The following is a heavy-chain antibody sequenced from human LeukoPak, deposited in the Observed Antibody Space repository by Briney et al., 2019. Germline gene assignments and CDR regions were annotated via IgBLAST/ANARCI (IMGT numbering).Heavy chain of an antibody. J-gene: IGHJ4*02. CDR1: GFTFSGYA. CDR2: ISGSGST. CDR3: AKSLDYGGNRARLDF. Sequence: GGSLRLSCVASGFTFSGYAMTWVRQAPGKGLEWVSAISGSGSTYYADSVKGRFTIPRDNSKNTLYLQMNSLRVDDTAVYYCAKSLDYGGNRARLDFWGQGTLVTVSS. V-gene: IGHV3-23*01. D-gene: IGHD4-23*01.